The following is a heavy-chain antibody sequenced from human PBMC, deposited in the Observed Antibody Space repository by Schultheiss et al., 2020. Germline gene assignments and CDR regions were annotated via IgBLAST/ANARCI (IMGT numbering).Heavy chain of an antibody. Sequence: SETLSLTCTVSGGSISSCVYYWSWIRQPPGKGLEWIGYIYYSGSPSYNPSLKSRVSLSVDKSKNQFSLKLSSVTAADTAVYYCARSSPGYSSSLYYYYGMDVWGQGTPVTVSS. CDR3: ARSSPGYSSSLYYYYGMDV. V-gene: IGHV4-61*08. CDR2: IYYSGSP. D-gene: IGHD6-6*01. J-gene: IGHJ6*02. CDR1: GGSISSCVYY.